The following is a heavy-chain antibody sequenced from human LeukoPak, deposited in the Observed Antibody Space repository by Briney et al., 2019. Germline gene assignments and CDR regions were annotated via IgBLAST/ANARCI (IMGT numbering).Heavy chain of an antibody. D-gene: IGHD3-10*01. CDR1: AYTFTTYW. V-gene: IGHV5-51*01. Sequence: GESLKISCKGSAYTFTTYWIGWVRQMPGKGLEWKGIIYPGDSDTRYSPSFQGQVTISADKSISTAYLQWSSLKASDTAMYYCARALYGSGSYFDPWGQGTPVTVSS. J-gene: IGHJ5*02. CDR3: ARALYGSGSYFDP. CDR2: IYPGDSDT.